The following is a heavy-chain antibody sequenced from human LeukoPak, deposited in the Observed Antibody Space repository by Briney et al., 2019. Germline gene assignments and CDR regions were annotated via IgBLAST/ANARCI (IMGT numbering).Heavy chain of an antibody. J-gene: IGHJ5*02. V-gene: IGHV3-23*01. D-gene: IGHD6-19*01. CDR1: GFTFSSYV. Sequence: PGGSLRLPCAASGFTFSSYVMSWVRQAPGEGLEWVSGISGSGGSTYYADSVKGRFTISRDNSKNTVNLQMNSLRVEDTAVYYCAKMAVAGSHNWFDPWGQGTLVTVSS. CDR3: AKMAVAGSHNWFDP. CDR2: ISGSGGST.